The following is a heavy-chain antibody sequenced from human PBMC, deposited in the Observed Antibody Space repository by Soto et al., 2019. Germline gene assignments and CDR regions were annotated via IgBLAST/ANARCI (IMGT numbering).Heavy chain of an antibody. CDR1: GFRFRTRA. D-gene: IGHD1-26*01. CDR3: TTHEEGAPWAGGFDS. J-gene: IGHJ5*01. CDR2: IRPGGDST. V-gene: IGHV3-23*01. Sequence: GGSLMLSCAASGFRFRTRAMRWVRQAPGKGLEWVASIRPGGDSTYYADSVKGRFAVSRDNSNVTLYLQMDSLRVEDTAIYYCTTHEEGAPWAGGFDSWGQGTLVTVSS.